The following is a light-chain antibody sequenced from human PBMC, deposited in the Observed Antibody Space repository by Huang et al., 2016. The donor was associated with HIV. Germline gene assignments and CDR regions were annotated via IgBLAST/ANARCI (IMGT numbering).Light chain of an antibody. Sequence: DIQMTQSPASVSAFVGDRVTLTCRASQCISNWLAWYQQKAVKAPIVLISKAYNLESWAPLRFSGDGTRTDFALTISSLHPDDSAVYYCQRKWTFGQGTKVEIK. V-gene: IGKV1-5*03. CDR1: QCISNW. CDR2: KAY. CDR3: QRKWT. J-gene: IGKJ1*01.